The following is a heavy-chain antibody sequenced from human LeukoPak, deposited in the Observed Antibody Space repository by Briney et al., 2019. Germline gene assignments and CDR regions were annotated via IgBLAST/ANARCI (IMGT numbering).Heavy chain of an antibody. CDR1: GFTFRSYS. V-gene: IGHV3-48*01. D-gene: IGHD3-10*01. Sequence: PGGSLRLSCAASGFTFRSYSMNWVRQVPGKGLEWVSYIIDTGHTIYYADSVKGRFTISRDNARDSLYLQMNSLRVVDTAVYYCARAYNYGSGTYRALAYWGQGTLVTVSS. CDR2: IIDTGHTI. CDR3: ARAYNYGSGTYRALAY. J-gene: IGHJ4*02.